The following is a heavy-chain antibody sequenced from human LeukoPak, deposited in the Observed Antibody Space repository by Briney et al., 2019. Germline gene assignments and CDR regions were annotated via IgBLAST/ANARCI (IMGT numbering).Heavy chain of an antibody. D-gene: IGHD1-26*01. CDR3: ARARETLFDY. J-gene: IGHJ4*02. CDR2: IYYGGNT. V-gene: IGHV4-4*02. CDR1: GGSISSPNW. Sequence: SGTLSLTCAVSGGSISSPNWWTWVRQPPGEGLQWIGEIYYGGNTNYNPSLKSRVTISVDLSENQFSLKLSSVTAADTAVYYCARARETLFDYWGQGTLVTVSS.